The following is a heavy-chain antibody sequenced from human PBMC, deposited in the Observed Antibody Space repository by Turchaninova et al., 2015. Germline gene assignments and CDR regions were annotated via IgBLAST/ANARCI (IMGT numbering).Heavy chain of an antibody. CDR3: ATGAAYYYDY. CDR2: IRHDGDGT. V-gene: IGHV3-64D*06. CDR1: EITFTTHT. Sequence: EVQLVESGGGLVQPGGFMRLSCSASEITFTTHTRHWVRQDPGRGLEYVSSIRHDGDGTYYADSVKGRFTISRDISKNTLFLRMSNLRPEDTAVYYCATGAAYYYDYWGQGTLVTVSS. J-gene: IGHJ4*02. D-gene: IGHD3-3*01.